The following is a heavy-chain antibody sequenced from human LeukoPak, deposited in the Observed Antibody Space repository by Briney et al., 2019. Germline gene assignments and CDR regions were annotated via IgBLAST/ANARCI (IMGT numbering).Heavy chain of an antibody. CDR2: IRYDGSNK. V-gene: IGHV3-30*02. CDR1: GFTFSSYG. J-gene: IGHJ4*02. Sequence: EPGGSLRLSCAASGFTFSSYGMHWVRQAPGKGLEWVAFIRYDGSNKYYADSVKGRFTISRDNSKNTLYLQMNSLRAEDTAVYYCAKFMARMATIDYWGQGTLVTVSS. CDR3: AKFMARMATIDY. D-gene: IGHD5-12*01.